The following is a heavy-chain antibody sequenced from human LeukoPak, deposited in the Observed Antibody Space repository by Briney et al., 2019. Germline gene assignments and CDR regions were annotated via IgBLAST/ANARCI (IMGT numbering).Heavy chain of an antibody. CDR2: ISAYNGKT. Sequence: GASVKVSCKASGFTFTSRGFTWVRQAPGQGLEWMGWISAYNGKTNYAQKLQGRVTMSTDTSTSTVYMELRSLRSDDTALYYCARGGLSGSGSIDYWGQGTLVTVSS. J-gene: IGHJ4*02. CDR3: ARGGLSGSGSIDY. CDR1: GFTFTSRG. D-gene: IGHD3-10*01. V-gene: IGHV1-18*04.